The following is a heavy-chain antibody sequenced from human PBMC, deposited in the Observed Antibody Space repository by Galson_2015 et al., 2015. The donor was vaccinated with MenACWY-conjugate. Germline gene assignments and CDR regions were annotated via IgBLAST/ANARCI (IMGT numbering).Heavy chain of an antibody. V-gene: IGHV1-2*06. Sequence: SVKVSCKASGNTFTVYYFHWVRQAPGQGLGWMGRINPNSGGGNYAQKFQGRVTMTRDTSVSTTYMELNRLTPDDTAVYYCARGPLRAAGDSFDSWGQGTLVTVS. CDR1: GNTFTVYY. CDR2: INPNSGGG. J-gene: IGHJ4*02. CDR3: ARGPLRAAGDSFDS. D-gene: IGHD6-13*01.